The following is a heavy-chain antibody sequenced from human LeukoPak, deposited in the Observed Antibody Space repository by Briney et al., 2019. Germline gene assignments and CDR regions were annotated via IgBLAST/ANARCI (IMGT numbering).Heavy chain of an antibody. CDR2: IIPILGIA. CDR3: AREREYYYGSGSYTDY. CDR1: GGTFSSYA. V-gene: IGHV1-69*04. Sequence: SVKVSCKASGGTFSSYAISWVRQAPGQGLEWMGRIIPILGIANYAQKFQGRVTITADKSTSTAYMELSSLRSEDAAVYYCAREREYYYGSGSYTDYWGQGTLVTVSS. J-gene: IGHJ4*02. D-gene: IGHD3-10*01.